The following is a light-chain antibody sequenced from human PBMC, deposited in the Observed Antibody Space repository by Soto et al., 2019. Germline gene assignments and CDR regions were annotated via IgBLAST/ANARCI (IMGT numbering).Light chain of an antibody. CDR3: QRRSTMYT. J-gene: IGKJ2*01. CDR2: DAS. V-gene: IGKV3-11*01. Sequence: EIVLTQSPATLSLSPGERATLSCRASQSVSSYLAWYEQKPGQAPRLLIYDASNRATGIPARFSGSGSGTDFTLTISSLEPEDFAVYYCQRRSTMYTFGQGTKLHIK. CDR1: QSVSSY.